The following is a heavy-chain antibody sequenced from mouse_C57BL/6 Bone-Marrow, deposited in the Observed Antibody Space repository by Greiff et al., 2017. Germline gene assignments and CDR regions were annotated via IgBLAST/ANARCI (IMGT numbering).Heavy chain of an antibody. Sequence: EVKLVESGPGLVKPSQSLSLTCSVTGYSITSGYYWNWIRQFPGNKLEWMGYISYDGSNNYNPSLKNRISITRDTSKNQFFLKLNSVTTEDTATYYCARSPRNYDYWFAYWGQGTLVTVSA. CDR3: ARSPRNYDYWFAY. CDR1: GYSITSGYY. CDR2: ISYDGSN. V-gene: IGHV3-6*01. D-gene: IGHD2-4*01. J-gene: IGHJ3*01.